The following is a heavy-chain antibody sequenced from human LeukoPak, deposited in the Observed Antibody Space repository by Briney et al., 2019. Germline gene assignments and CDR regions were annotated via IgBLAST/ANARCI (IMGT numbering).Heavy chain of an antibody. CDR3: AKGRRDGYNFDFYY. V-gene: IGHV3-23*01. J-gene: IGHJ4*02. CDR2: ISGGGGST. D-gene: IGHD5-24*01. Sequence: PGGSLRLSCAASGFTFSSYAMNWVRQAPGKGLEWVSTISGGGGSTYYADSVKGRFTISRDNSKSTLYLQMNSLRAEDTAVYYCAKGRRDGYNFDFYYWGQGTLVTVSS. CDR1: GFTFSSYA.